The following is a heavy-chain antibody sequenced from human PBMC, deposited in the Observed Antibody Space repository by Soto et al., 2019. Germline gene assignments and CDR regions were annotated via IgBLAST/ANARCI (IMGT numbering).Heavy chain of an antibody. D-gene: IGHD6-13*01. CDR3: AKATVEYSSSWPFDY. J-gene: IGHJ4*02. CDR2: ISGSVSSR. CDR1: GFTFSSYA. V-gene: IGHV3-23*01. Sequence: GGSLRLSCAASGFTFSSYALSWVRQAPGKCLEWISAISGSVSSRYYADSVKGRFTISRDNSKNTLYLLINSLRAEDTAVYYCAKATVEYSSSWPFDYWGQGTLVTVSS.